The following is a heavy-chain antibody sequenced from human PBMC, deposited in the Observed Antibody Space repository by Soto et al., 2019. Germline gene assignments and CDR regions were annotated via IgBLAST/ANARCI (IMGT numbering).Heavy chain of an antibody. Sequence: EVQLLESGGDLVQPGGSLRLSCAASGFAFSNYAMTWVRQAPGEGLEWVSTISGGGATTYYADSVKGRFTISRDNSKNTLHLQLSSLRAEDTAVYYCAKDRPVNWNLQSTGDNWFDPWGQGTLVTVSS. CDR2: ISGGGATT. CDR3: AKDRPVNWNLQSTGDNWFDP. V-gene: IGHV3-23*01. J-gene: IGHJ5*02. D-gene: IGHD1-1*01. CDR1: GFAFSNYA.